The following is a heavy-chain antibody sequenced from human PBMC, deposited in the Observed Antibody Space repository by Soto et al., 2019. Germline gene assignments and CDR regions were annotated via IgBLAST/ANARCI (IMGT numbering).Heavy chain of an antibody. V-gene: IGHV4-59*01. D-gene: IGHD5-12*01. CDR2: FFYTGST. CDR1: TGSTNSFY. Sequence: QVQLQVSGPGLVKPSATLSLSCTVSTGSTNSFYWSWIRQPPGKGLQWLGYFFYTGSTNHNPSLKSRVTISLDMSSNHFSLRLISVTAADTAMYYCARSRDGYNLNPIDQWGQGLLVTVSS. J-gene: IGHJ4*02. CDR3: ARSRDGYNLNPIDQ.